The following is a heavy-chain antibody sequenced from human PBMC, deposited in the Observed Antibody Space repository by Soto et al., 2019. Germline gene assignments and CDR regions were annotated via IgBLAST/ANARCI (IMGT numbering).Heavy chain of an antibody. CDR2: ISPYNGDT. CDR1: GYTFTLFG. D-gene: IGHD2-2*02. Sequence: QVQLVQSGAEVKKPGASVKVCCTTSGYTFTLFGITWVRQAPGQGLEWMGWISPYNGDTKYAEELEGRVTLTTDTSMDTADMELTSLTSDDTAEYYCARGGQYRYFDYWGQGTLVTVSS. CDR3: ARGGQYRYFDY. J-gene: IGHJ4*02. V-gene: IGHV1-18*01.